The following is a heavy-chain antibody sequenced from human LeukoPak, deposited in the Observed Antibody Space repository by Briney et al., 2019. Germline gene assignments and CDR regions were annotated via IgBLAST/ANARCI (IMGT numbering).Heavy chain of an antibody. CDR1: GGSISSYY. CDR3: AKNDDTFRNGYADGYNYMDV. Sequence: SETLSLTCTVSGGSISSYYWIWIRQSPGKGLEWIGYISYSGSTNYNPSLKSRVTISLQMSAKGFSLALNSVTAADTAVYYCAKNDDTFRNGYADGYNYMDVWGKGTTVTVSS. CDR2: ISYSGST. J-gene: IGHJ6*03. D-gene: IGHD3-3*01. V-gene: IGHV4-59*08.